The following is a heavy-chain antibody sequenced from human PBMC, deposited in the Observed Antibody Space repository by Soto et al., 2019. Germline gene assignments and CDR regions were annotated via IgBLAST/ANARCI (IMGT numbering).Heavy chain of an antibody. CDR1: GFTFSSYS. CDR3: ARDHYYDSSGYYVDYYYGMDV. V-gene: IGHV3-21*01. CDR2: ISSSSSYI. D-gene: IGHD3-22*01. J-gene: IGHJ6*02. Sequence: GGSLRLPCAASGFTFSSYSMNWVRQAPGKGLEWVSSISSSSSYIYYADSVKGRFTISRDNAKNSLYLQMNSLRAEDTAVYYCARDHYYDSSGYYVDYYYGMDVWGQGTTVTVSS.